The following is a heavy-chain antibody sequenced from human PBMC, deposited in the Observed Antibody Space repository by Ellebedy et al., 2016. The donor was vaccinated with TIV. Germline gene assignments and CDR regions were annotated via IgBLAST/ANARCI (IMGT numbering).Heavy chain of an antibody. CDR2: ISAYNGNT. CDR1: GYTFTSYG. J-gene: IGHJ4*02. D-gene: IGHD4-17*01. V-gene: IGHV1-18*01. Sequence: ASVKVSXXASGYTFTSYGISWVRQAPGQGLEWMGWISAYNGNTNYAQKLQGRVTMTTDTSTSTAYMELRSLRSDDTAVYYCARNGDYDPLLDYWGQGTLVTVSS. CDR3: ARNGDYDPLLDY.